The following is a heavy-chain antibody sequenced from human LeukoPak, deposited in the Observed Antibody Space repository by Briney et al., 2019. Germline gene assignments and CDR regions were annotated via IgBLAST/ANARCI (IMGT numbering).Heavy chain of an antibody. V-gene: IGHV4-34*01. Sequence: SETLSLTCAVYGGSFSGYYWSWIRQPPGKGLEWIGEINHSGSTNYNPSLKSRVTISVDTSKNQFSLKLSSVTAADTAVYYCARQESESNIVVVPAAVDYWGQGTLVTVSS. CDR2: INHSGST. J-gene: IGHJ4*02. CDR3: ARQESESNIVVVPAAVDY. D-gene: IGHD2-2*01. CDR1: GGSFSGYY.